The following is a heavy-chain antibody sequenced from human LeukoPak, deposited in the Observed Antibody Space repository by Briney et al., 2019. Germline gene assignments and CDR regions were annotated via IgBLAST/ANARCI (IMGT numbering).Heavy chain of an antibody. CDR1: GGTFSSYA. Sequence: SVKVSCKASGGTFSSYAISWVRQAPGQGLEWMGGVIPIFGTANYAQKFQGRVTITADESTRTAYMELSSPRSEDTAVYYCARDQIGYYDNWFDPWGQGTLVTVSS. D-gene: IGHD1-26*01. CDR2: VIPIFGTA. V-gene: IGHV1-69*01. J-gene: IGHJ5*02. CDR3: ARDQIGYYDNWFDP.